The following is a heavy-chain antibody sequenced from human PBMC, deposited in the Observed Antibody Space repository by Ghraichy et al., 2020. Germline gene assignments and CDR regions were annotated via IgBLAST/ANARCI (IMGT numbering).Heavy chain of an antibody. D-gene: IGHD2-15*01. V-gene: IGHV3-30-3*01. CDR2: ISYDGSNK. CDR1: GFTFSSYA. Sequence: GGSLRLSCAASGFTFSSYAMHWVRQAPGKGLEWVAVISYDGSNKYYADSVKGRFTISRDNSKNTLYLQMNSLRAEDTAVYYCARDRFRRVAATVNYYYYYYGMDVWGQGTTVTVSS. CDR3: ARDRFRRVAATVNYYYYYYGMDV. J-gene: IGHJ6*02.